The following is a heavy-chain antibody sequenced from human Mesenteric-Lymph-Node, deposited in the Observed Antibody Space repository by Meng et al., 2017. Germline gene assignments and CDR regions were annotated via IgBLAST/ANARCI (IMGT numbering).Heavy chain of an antibody. CDR1: GFTFSSYA. D-gene: IGHD3-10*01. CDR3: ARVSGYYGSGMKIGYYFDY. Sequence: GESLKISCAASGFTFSSYAMHWVRQAPGKGLEYVSAISSNGGSTYYANSVKGRFTISRDNSKNTLYLQMGSLRAEDMAVYYCARVSGYYGSGMKIGYYFDYWGQGTLVTVSS. V-gene: IGHV3-64*01. J-gene: IGHJ4*02. CDR2: ISSNGGST.